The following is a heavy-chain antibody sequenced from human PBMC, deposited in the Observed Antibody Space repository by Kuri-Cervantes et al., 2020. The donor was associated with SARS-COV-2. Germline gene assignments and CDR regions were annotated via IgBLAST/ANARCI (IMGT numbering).Heavy chain of an antibody. CDR2: ISYDGSNK. CDR1: GFTFSSYA. J-gene: IGHJ4*02. CDR3: VRDGDHWNFDY. V-gene: IGHV3-30*07. Sequence: GGSLRLSCAASGFTFSSYAMHWVRQAPGKGLEWVAVISYDGSNKYYGDSVKGRFTISRDDARNMLFLQMNSLRAEDTAVYYCVRDGDHWNFDYWGQGTLVTVSS. D-gene: IGHD1-1*01.